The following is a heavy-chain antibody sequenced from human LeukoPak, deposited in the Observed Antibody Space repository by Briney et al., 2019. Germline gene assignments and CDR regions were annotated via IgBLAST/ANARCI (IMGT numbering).Heavy chain of an antibody. J-gene: IGHJ5*02. CDR2: ISVGGSDE. CDR1: GFSFRTYE. Sequence: PGGSLRVSCVASGFSFRTYEMNWVRQARGKGLEWISYISVGGSDEDYADSVKGRFSISRDNAKNSLFLQMNSLRVEDTAVYYCARDVGFNNGWPAWGQGTLVTVSS. CDR3: ARDVGFNNGWPA. D-gene: IGHD6-19*01. V-gene: IGHV3-48*03.